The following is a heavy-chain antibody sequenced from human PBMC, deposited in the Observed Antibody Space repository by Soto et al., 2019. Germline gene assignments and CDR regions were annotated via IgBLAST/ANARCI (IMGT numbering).Heavy chain of an antibody. CDR2: TRSKFNIYTT. J-gene: IGHJ3*01. CDR3: ARTRGYDSSGSYIEGFDL. Sequence: EVQLVESGGGLVQPGGSLRLSCAGSGFTFSDHYMDWVRQAPGKGLEWVGHTRSKFNIYTTEYAASVKGRFIISRDDSKNSLDLQMNSMKTEDTAGEDCARTRGYDSSGSYIEGFDLWGQGTMVTVSS. D-gene: IGHD3-22*01. V-gene: IGHV3-72*01. CDR1: GFTFSDHY.